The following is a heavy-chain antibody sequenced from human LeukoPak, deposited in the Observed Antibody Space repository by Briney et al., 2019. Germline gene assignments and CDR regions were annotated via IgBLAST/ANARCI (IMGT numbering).Heavy chain of an antibody. CDR3: ARHRDTALVYWYFDL. CDR1: GGSTSSSHYY. Sequence: SETLSLTCSVSGGSTSSSHYYWGWIRQPPGRGLEWVGSAYYTGNTYYNPSLKSRVTISLDTSKNQFSLNLSSVTAADTAVYFCARHRDTALVYWYFDLWGRGTLVTVSS. D-gene: IGHD5-18*01. V-gene: IGHV4-39*01. J-gene: IGHJ2*01. CDR2: AYYTGNT.